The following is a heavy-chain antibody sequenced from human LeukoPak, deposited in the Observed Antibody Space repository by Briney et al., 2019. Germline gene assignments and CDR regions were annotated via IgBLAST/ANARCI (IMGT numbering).Heavy chain of an antibody. J-gene: IGHJ1*01. CDR2: ISYDGSNK. D-gene: IGHD1-26*01. Sequence: GRSLRLSCAASGFTFSSYAMHWVRQAPGKGLEWVAVISYDGSNKYYADSVKGRFTISRDNSKNTLYLQMNSLRAEDTAVYYCARTIVGATYGLAEYFQHWGQGTLVTVSS. V-gene: IGHV3-30-3*01. CDR3: ARTIVGATYGLAEYFQH. CDR1: GFTFSSYA.